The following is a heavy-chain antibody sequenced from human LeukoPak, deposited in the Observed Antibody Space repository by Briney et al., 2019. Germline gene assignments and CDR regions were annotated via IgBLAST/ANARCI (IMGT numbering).Heavy chain of an antibody. V-gene: IGHV1-8*03. J-gene: IGHJ4*02. CDR1: GYTFTSYD. D-gene: IGHD5-12*01. CDR3: ARGRSTGYPYYFEY. CDR2: MNPNSGST. Sequence: ASVKLSCKASGYTFTSYDINWVRQATGQGLECIGWMNPNSGSTGYAQKFQGRVTITRNTSISTAYMELSGLRSEDTAVYYCARGRSTGYPYYFEYWGQGTLVTVSS.